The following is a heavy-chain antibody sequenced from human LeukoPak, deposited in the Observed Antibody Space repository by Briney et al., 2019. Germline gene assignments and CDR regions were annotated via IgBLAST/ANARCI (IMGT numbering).Heavy chain of an antibody. J-gene: IGHJ3*02. D-gene: IGHD3-10*01. CDR1: GGSISSGSYY. Sequence: SETLSLTCTVSGGSISSGSYYWSWIRQPAGKGLEWIGRIYTSGSTNYNPSLKSRVTISVDTSKNQFSLKLSSVTAADTAVYYCARDSRITMVRGVPSEDDAFDIWGQGTMVTVSS. CDR3: ARDSRITMVRGVPSEDDAFDI. CDR2: IYTSGST. V-gene: IGHV4-61*02.